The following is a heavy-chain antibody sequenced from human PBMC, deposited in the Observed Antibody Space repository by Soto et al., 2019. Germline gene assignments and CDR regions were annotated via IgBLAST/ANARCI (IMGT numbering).Heavy chain of an antibody. Sequence: QVQLQESVPGLVKPSETLSLTCTVSGGSISSYYWSWIRQPPGKGLAWIGYIYYSGSTNYNPSLQSRVTISVDTSKNQFSLKLSSVTAADTAVYYCARGGISSWYKVDYYGMDVWGQGTTVTVSS. CDR3: ARGGISSWYKVDYYGMDV. CDR1: GGSISSYY. J-gene: IGHJ6*02. V-gene: IGHV4-59*01. CDR2: IYYSGST. D-gene: IGHD6-13*01.